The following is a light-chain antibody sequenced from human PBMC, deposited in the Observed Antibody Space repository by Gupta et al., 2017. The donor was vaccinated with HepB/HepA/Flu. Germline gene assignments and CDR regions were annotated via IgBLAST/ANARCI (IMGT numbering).Light chain of an antibody. V-gene: IGLV1-44*01. CDR2: SNN. J-gene: IGLJ1*01. Sequence: QSVLTQLPSASGAPGQSVTSSCSGSSSNIGSNTVNWYQQLPGTAPKLLIYSNNQRPSGVPDRFSGSKSGTSASLAISGLQSEDEADYYCAAWDDSLNGYVFGTGTKVTVL. CDR3: AAWDDSLNGYV. CDR1: SSNIGSNT.